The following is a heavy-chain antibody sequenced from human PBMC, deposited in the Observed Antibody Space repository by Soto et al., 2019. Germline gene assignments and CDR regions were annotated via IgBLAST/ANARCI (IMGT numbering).Heavy chain of an antibody. CDR1: GGTFSSYT. Sequence: QVQLVQSGAEVKKPGSSVKVSCKASGGTFSSYTISWVRQAPGQGLEWMGRIIPILGIANYAQKFQGRVTITADKSTSTAYMELSSLRSEDTAVYYCVSTTGYSYADYYYYGMDVWGQGTTVTVSS. D-gene: IGHD5-18*01. CDR2: IIPILGIA. J-gene: IGHJ6*02. V-gene: IGHV1-69*02. CDR3: VSTTGYSYADYYYYGMDV.